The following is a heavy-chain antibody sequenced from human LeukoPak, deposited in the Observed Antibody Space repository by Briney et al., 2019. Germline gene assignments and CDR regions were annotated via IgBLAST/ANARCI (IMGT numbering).Heavy chain of an antibody. CDR1: GYTFTSYD. Sequence: GASVKVSCKASGYTFTSYDINWVRQATGQGLEWMGWMDPNSGNTGYAQKFQGRVTMTRNTSISTAYMELSSLRSEDTAVYYCARIPGIAVGMGDKWGQGTLVTVSS. CDR3: ARIPGIAVGMGDK. D-gene: IGHD6-19*01. J-gene: IGHJ4*02. CDR2: MDPNSGNT. V-gene: IGHV1-8*01.